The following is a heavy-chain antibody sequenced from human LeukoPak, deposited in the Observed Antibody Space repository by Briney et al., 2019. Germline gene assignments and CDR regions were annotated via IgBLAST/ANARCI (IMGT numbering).Heavy chain of an antibody. Sequence: XGSXXXXXXASGLTFSTXWXXXVRXAPGXGXXGXXXXXYDGSNKYYADAVKGRFTISSDNSKNTLYLQMNSLRAEDTAVYYCAKDRLPPRTTVVAQPFDYWGQGTLVTVSS. CDR1: GLTFSTXW. J-gene: IGHJ4*02. V-gene: IGHV3-30*02. D-gene: IGHD4-23*01. CDR3: AKDRLPPRTTVVAQPFDY. CDR2: XXYDGSNK.